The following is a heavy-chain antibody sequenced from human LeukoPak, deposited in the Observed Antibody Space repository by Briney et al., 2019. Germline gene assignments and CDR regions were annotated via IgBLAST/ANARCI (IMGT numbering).Heavy chain of an antibody. CDR1: GFTFNSFG. V-gene: IGHV3-30*18. D-gene: IGHD2/OR15-2a*01. Sequence: PGGSLRLSCAASGFTFNSFGMHWVRQAPGKGLEWVAVISHGDGNNKYYANSVKGRFTISRDNSEKTLYLQMNSLRAEDTAVYYCAKWSGTAYSTLDYWGQGTLVTVSS. CDR3: AKWSGTAYSTLDY. J-gene: IGHJ4*02. CDR2: ISHGDGNNK.